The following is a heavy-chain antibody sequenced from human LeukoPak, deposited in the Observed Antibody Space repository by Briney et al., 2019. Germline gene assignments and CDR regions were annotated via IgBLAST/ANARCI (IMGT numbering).Heavy chain of an antibody. Sequence: SVKVSCKGSGGTFSSYAISWVRQAPGQGIEWMGRIIPILGITNYAQKFQDRLTISADESTSTVYMELSSLGSEDTAVYYCARRNEYTTSYHSWGQGTLVTVTS. D-gene: IGHD1-1*01. CDR1: GGTFSSYA. V-gene: IGHV1-69*04. CDR2: IIPILGIT. J-gene: IGHJ4*02. CDR3: ARRNEYTTSYHS.